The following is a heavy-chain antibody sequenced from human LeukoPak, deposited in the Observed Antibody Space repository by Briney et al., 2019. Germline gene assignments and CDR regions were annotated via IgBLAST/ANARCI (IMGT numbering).Heavy chain of an antibody. CDR2: INSDGSST. CDR1: GFTLSTSW. J-gene: IGHJ6*02. Sequence: GGSQRLSCAASGFTLSTSWMHWVRQAPGKGLVWVSRINSDGSSTSYADSVKGRFTISRDNAKNTLYLQMNSMRAEDTAVYYCARDPRRGMDVWGQGTTVTVSS. CDR3: ARDPRRGMDV. V-gene: IGHV3-74*01.